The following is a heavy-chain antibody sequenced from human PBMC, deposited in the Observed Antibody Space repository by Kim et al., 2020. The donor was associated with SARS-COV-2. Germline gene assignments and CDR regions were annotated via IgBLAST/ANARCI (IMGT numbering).Heavy chain of an antibody. J-gene: IGHJ4*02. CDR2: INAGNGNT. Sequence: ASVKVSCKASGYTFTSYAMHWVRQAPGQRLEWMGWINAGNGNTKYSQKFQGRVTITRDTSASTAYMELSSLRSEDTAVYYCARPYYDILTGYYFGEISYFDYWGQGTLVTVSS. V-gene: IGHV1-3*01. CDR1: GYTFTSYA. D-gene: IGHD3-9*01. CDR3: ARPYYDILTGYYFGEISYFDY.